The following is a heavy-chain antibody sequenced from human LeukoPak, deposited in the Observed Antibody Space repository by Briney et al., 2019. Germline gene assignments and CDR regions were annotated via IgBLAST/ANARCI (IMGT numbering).Heavy chain of an antibody. CDR3: AKDSAPVGATDY. CDR2: ISGSGGST. Sequence: GGSLRLSCAASGFTFSSYAMSWVRQAPGKGLEWVSAISGSGGSTFYADSVKGRFTISRDNSKNTLYLQMNSLRAEDTAVYYCAKDSAPVGATDYWGQGTLVTVSS. D-gene: IGHD1-26*01. J-gene: IGHJ4*02. CDR1: GFTFSSYA. V-gene: IGHV3-23*01.